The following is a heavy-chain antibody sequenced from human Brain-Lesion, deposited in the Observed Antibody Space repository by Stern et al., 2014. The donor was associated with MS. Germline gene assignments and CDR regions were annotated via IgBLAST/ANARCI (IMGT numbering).Heavy chain of an antibody. Sequence: QVQLQESGPGLVKPSQTLSLTCNVSGDSISSGGYYWSWIRQSPEKGLAWIGYIYYLGSTFYNPSLQNRVSLSVDTSQNQFSLRLSSVTAADTALYYWARGESIRYYYYFDDWGQGTLVTVSS. D-gene: IGHD3-22*01. CDR2: IYYLGST. V-gene: IGHV4-30-4*01. CDR3: ARGESIRYYYYFDD. CDR1: GDSISSGGYY. J-gene: IGHJ4*02.